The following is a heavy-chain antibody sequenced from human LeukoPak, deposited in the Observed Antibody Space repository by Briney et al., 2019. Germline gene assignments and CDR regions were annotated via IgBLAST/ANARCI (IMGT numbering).Heavy chain of an antibody. CDR1: DGSISGYY. CDR2: IYYSGST. J-gene: IGHJ5*02. Sequence: SETLSLTCTVSDGSISGYYWSWVRLPPGKGLEWIGYIYYSGSTNYNPSLKGRVTISVDTSKNQFSLKLDSVTAADTAVYYCTREVRSAWASFDPWGQGTLVIVSS. V-gene: IGHV4-59*01. D-gene: IGHD1-26*01. CDR3: TREVRSAWASFDP.